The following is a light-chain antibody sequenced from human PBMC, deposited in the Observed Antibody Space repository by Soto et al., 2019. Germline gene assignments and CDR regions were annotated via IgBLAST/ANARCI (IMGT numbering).Light chain of an antibody. CDR1: SSTIGNNY. CDR2: YNY. CDR3: GTWDSNLDNGVV. V-gene: IGLV1-51*01. Sequence: QSVLTQPPSVSAAPGQRVTISCSGSSSTIGNNYVASYQQLQGTTPIHLIYYNYNRPSWIPDGFFGCKSATSATLVTAGVQTGDEADYYCGTWDSNLDNGVVFGRGTKLTVL. J-gene: IGLJ2*01.